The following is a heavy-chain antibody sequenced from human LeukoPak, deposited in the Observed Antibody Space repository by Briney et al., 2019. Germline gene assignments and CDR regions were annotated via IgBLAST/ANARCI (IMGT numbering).Heavy chain of an antibody. CDR1: GGTFSSYA. CDR2: IIPIFGTA. CDR3: ASSSKGLVPRLQILPGTLYYYYMDV. J-gene: IGHJ6*03. D-gene: IGHD5-24*01. V-gene: IGHV1-69*05. Sequence: GASVKVSCKASGGTFSSYAISWVRQAPGQGLEWMGGIIPIFGTANYAQKFQGRVTITTDESTSTAYMELSSLRSEDTAVYYCASSSKGLVPRLQILPGTLYYYYMDVWGKGTTVTVSS.